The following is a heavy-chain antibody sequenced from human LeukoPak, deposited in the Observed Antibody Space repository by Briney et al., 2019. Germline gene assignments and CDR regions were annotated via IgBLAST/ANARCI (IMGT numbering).Heavy chain of an antibody. J-gene: IGHJ3*01. CDR1: GYSISSGYY. D-gene: IGHD3-3*01. Sequence: SETLSLTCTVSGYSISSGYYWGWIRQPPGKGLEWIGSIYHSGSTYYNPSLKSRVTISVDTSKNQFSLKLSSVTAADTAVYYCASYQLRFLTXGAFXXXGQGTMVT. CDR3: ASYQLRFLTXGAFXX. V-gene: IGHV4-38-2*02. CDR2: IYHSGST.